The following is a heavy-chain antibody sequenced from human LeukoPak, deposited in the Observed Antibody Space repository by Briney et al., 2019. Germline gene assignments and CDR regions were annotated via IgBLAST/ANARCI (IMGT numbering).Heavy chain of an antibody. J-gene: IGHJ4*02. CDR1: GFTFSTYG. CDR2: ISSSDGNT. V-gene: IGHV3-23*01. CDR3: AKGAGIGVADQFDF. D-gene: IGHD3-3*01. Sequence: PGGSLRLSCAASGFTFSTYGMSWVRQAPGKGLEWVSTISSSDGNTYYADSVKGRFTISRDNSKNTLYLQMNSLRAEDTAVYFCAKGAGIGVADQFDFWGQGTLVTVSS.